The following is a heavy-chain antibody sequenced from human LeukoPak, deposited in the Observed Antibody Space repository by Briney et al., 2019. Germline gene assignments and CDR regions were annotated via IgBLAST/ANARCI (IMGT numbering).Heavy chain of an antibody. CDR3: ARRAGAYSHPYDY. J-gene: IGHJ4*02. V-gene: IGHV4-39*07. Sequence: PSETLSLTCTVSGGSISSSSYYWSWIRQPPGKGLEWIGEINHSGSTNYNPPLKSRVTISVDTSKNQFSLKLSSVTAADTAVYYCARRAGAYSHPYDYWGQGTLVTVSS. D-gene: IGHD4/OR15-4a*01. CDR2: INHSGST. CDR1: GGSISSSSYY.